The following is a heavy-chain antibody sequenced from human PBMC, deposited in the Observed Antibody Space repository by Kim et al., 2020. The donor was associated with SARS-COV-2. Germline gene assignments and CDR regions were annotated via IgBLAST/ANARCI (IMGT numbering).Heavy chain of an antibody. CDR1: GGLISASTYY. CDR3: ARHLGVATSWPYYYHG. D-gene: IGHD2-8*01. CDR2: LCYTGST. J-gene: IGHJ6*01. V-gene: IGHV4-39*01. Sequence: SETLSLTCTVSGGLISASTYYWGWIRQPPGKGLEWIGSLCYTGSTYYTPSLKSRVTVSMDTSKYQFSLQSKSMTAAAAAVYFCARHLGVATSWPYYYHG.